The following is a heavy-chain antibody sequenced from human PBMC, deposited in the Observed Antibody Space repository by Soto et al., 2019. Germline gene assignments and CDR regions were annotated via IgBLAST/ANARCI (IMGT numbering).Heavy chain of an antibody. J-gene: IGHJ4*02. CDR2: INSDGNIK. CDR3: ARLPVTAVTSIDY. Sequence: EVQLVESGGGLVQPGGSLRLSCAASGFTFSNYWMHWVRQAPGKGLVWVSRINSDGNIKDYADSVKGRFTISRDNARNRLYLQVNSLTEEDTAVYYCARLPVTAVTSIDYWGQGTPVSVSS. D-gene: IGHD2-21*02. V-gene: IGHV3-74*01. CDR1: GFTFSNYW.